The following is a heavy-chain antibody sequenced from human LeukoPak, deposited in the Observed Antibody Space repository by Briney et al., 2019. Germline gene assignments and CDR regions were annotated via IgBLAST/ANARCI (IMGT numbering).Heavy chain of an antibody. CDR3: ARHSYFDY. J-gene: IGHJ4*02. V-gene: IGHV4-39*01. CDR2: IYYSGSA. Sequence: PSETLSLTCTVSGVSISSSGYYWGWIRQPPGKGLEWIGSIYYSGSAYYNPSLKSRVTISVDTSKNQFSLKLSSVTAADTAVYYCARHSYFDYWGQGTLVTVSS. CDR1: GVSISSSGYY.